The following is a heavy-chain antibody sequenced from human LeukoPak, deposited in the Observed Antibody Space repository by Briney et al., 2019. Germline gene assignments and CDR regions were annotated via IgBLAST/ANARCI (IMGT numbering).Heavy chain of an antibody. Sequence: GGSLRLSRTASGFSVRSSYMSWVRQAPGKGLEWVSIIYDDRSTYYAASVKGRFTISRDDSKNTLLLQMDSLRAEDTAIYYCARDSAFSSYSYWGQGALVTVSS. CDR1: GFSVRSSY. D-gene: IGHD2-15*01. CDR2: IYDDRST. V-gene: IGHV3-53*01. CDR3: ARDSAFSSYSY. J-gene: IGHJ4*02.